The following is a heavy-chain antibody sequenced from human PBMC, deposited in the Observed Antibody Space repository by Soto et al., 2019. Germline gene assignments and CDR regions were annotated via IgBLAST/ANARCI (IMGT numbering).Heavy chain of an antibody. CDR2: ISYDGSNK. Sequence: QTGGSLRLSCAASGFTFSSYAMHWVRQAPGKGLEWVAVISYDGSNKYYADSVKGRFTISRDNSKNTLYLQMNSLRAEDTAVYYCAKDPRGPITVVRGVIIRPDLLFDYWGQGTLVTVSS. V-gene: IGHV3-30-3*01. CDR3: AKDPRGPITVVRGVIIRPDLLFDY. D-gene: IGHD3-10*01. CDR1: GFTFSSYA. J-gene: IGHJ4*02.